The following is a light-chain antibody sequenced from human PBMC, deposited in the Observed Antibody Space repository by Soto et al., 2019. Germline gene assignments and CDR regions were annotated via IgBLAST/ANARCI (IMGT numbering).Light chain of an antibody. CDR2: AAS. Sequence: DIQMTQSPSSVSASVGDRVTITCRASQGISSWLAWCQQKPGKAPKLPIYAASSLQSGVPSTFSGSGSGTDFTLTISSLQPEDFATYYCQQSYSTPRTFGPGTKVDIK. CDR1: QGISSW. J-gene: IGKJ1*01. CDR3: QQSYSTPRT. V-gene: IGKV1-12*01.